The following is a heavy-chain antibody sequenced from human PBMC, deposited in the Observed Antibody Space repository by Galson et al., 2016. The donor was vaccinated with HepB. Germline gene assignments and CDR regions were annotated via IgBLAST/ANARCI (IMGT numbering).Heavy chain of an antibody. CDR2: ISAYNGNT. CDR1: GYTFTTYG. J-gene: IGHJ6*02. D-gene: IGHD1-14*01. V-gene: IGHV1-18*01. Sequence: SVKVSCKASGYTFTTYGISWVRQAPGQGLEWMGWISAYNGNTNYAQKLQGRVTMTTDTSTSTAYMELSSVTVADTAVYYCARDAPRKVMDVWGQGTTVIVSS. CDR3: ARDAPRKVMDV.